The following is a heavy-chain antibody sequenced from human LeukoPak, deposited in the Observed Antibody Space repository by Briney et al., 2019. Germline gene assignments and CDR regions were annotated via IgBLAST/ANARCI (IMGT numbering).Heavy chain of an antibody. CDR3: ARSGSYGLDY. CDR2: INHSGST. D-gene: IGHD1-26*01. CDR1: GGSFSGYY. Sequence: PSETLSLTCAVYGGSFSGYYWSWIRQPPGKGLEWIGEINHSGSTNYNPSLKSRVTISVDTSKNQFSLKLSSVTAADTAVYYCARSGSYGLDYWGQGTLVTVSS. V-gene: IGHV4-34*01. J-gene: IGHJ4*02.